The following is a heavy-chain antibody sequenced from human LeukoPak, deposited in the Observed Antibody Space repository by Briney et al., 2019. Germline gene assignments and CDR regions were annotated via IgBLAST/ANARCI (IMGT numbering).Heavy chain of an antibody. D-gene: IGHD3-10*01. CDR2: IKSDGSST. J-gene: IGHJ4*02. Sequence: GGSLRLSCAASGFTFSSYWMHWVRQAPGKGLVWVSRIKSDGSSTGYADSVKGRFTISRDNAKNTLYLQMNSLRAEDTAVYYCARSSFGTYKLFDYWGQGTLVTVSS. CDR3: ARSSFGTYKLFDY. V-gene: IGHV3-74*01. CDR1: GFTFSSYW.